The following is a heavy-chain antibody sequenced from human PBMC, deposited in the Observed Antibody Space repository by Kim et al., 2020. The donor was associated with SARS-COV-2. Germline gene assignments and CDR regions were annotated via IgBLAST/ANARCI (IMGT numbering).Heavy chain of an antibody. D-gene: IGHD3-10*01. J-gene: IGHJ4*02. V-gene: IGHV1-3*01. Sequence: SQQFQGRVAITRDTSETTAYMELTSMRSEDTAVYYCARVDYGSGSYYFDYWGQGTLVTVSS. CDR3: ARVDYGSGSYYFDY.